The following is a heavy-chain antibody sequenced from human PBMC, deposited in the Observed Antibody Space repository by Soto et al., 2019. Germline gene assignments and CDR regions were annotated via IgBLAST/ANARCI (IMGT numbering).Heavy chain of an antibody. CDR3: AKIWGYYGSGTYSIRGSSYYGMDV. CDR1: GVSTSNHY. Sequence: SETLSLTCSVSGVSTSNHYWTWIRKPPGQGPEWIGCIYYRGTTNYNASFNSRVTISVDTSKNQFSLKLSSVTAADTAVYYCAKIWGYYGSGTYSIRGSSYYGMDVWGQGTTVTVSS. V-gene: IGHV4-59*11. J-gene: IGHJ6*02. CDR2: IYYRGTT. D-gene: IGHD3-10*01.